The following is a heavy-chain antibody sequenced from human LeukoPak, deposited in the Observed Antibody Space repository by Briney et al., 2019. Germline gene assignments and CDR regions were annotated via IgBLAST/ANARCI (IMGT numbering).Heavy chain of an antibody. D-gene: IGHD2-15*01. CDR2: INPSGDNT. J-gene: IGHJ6*03. Sequence: ASVKVSCKASGYTFTNNFMHWVRQAPGQGLEWIGIINPSGDNTWYAQKFQGRVTMTRNTSISTAYMELSSLRSEDTAVYYCARGRGVVATGYYYYYYMDVWGKGTTVTISS. V-gene: IGHV1-46*01. CDR1: GYTFTNNF. CDR3: ARGRGVVATGYYYYYYMDV.